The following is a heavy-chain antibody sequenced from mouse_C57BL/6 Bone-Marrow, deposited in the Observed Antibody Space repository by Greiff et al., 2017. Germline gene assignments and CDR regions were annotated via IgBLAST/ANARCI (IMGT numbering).Heavy chain of an antibody. CDR3: ARSVLYAMDY. CDR2: ISSGSSTI. V-gene: IGHV5-17*01. Sequence: EVQVVESGGGLVKPGGSLKLSCAASGFTFSDYGMHWVRQAPEKGLEWVAYISSGSSTIYYADTVKGRFTISRDNAKHTLFLQMTSLRSEDTAMYYCARSVLYAMDYWGQGTSVTVAS. J-gene: IGHJ4*01. CDR1: GFTFSDYG.